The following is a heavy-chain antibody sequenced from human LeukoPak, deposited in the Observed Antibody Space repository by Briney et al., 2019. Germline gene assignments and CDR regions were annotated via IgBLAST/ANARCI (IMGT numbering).Heavy chain of an antibody. CDR2: ISGSGGST. D-gene: IGHD2-15*01. Sequence: GGSLRLSCAASGFTFSSYAMSWVRQAPGKGLEWVSAISGSGGSTYYADSVKGRFTISRGNSKNTLYLQMNSLRAEDTAVYYCAKGRLCSGGSCYPYYFDYWGQGTLVTVSS. CDR1: GFTFSSYA. V-gene: IGHV3-23*01. CDR3: AKGRLCSGGSCYPYYFDY. J-gene: IGHJ4*02.